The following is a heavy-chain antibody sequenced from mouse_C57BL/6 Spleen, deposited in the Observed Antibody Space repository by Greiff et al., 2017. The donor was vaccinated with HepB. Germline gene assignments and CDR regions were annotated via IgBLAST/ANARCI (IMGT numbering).Heavy chain of an antibody. CDR3: ARYYYGSSYAYFDV. Sequence: VQLQQSGAELVKPGASVKMSCKASGYTFTSYWITWVKQRPGQGLEWIGDIYPGSGSTNYNEKFKSKATLTVDTSPSTAYMQLSSLTSEDSAVYYCARYYYGSSYAYFDVWGTGTTVTVSS. CDR1: GYTFTSYW. J-gene: IGHJ1*03. D-gene: IGHD1-1*01. V-gene: IGHV1-55*01. CDR2: IYPGSGST.